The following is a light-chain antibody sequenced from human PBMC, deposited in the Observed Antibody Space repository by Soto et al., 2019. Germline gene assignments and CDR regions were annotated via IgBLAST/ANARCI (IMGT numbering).Light chain of an antibody. CDR1: QSIGSW. Sequence: DIQMTQSPSTLSASVEDRVTITCRASQSIGSWLAWYQQQPGKAPKLLIYDASTLESGVPSRFSGSGSGTEFTLTISSLQFDDSATYYCQQYNSYSYTFGQGTKLEIK. CDR2: DAS. CDR3: QQYNSYSYT. J-gene: IGKJ2*01. V-gene: IGKV1-5*01.